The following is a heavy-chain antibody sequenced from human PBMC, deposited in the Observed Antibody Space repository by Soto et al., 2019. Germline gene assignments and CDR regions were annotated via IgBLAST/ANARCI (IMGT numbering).Heavy chain of an antibody. V-gene: IGHV3-30*18. D-gene: IGHD6-19*01. CDR2: ISHDGSNT. J-gene: IGHJ5*02. CDR1: GFTLSNTG. Sequence: QVQLVESGGGVVQPGRSLRLSCVASGFTLSNTGMHWVRQAPGKGLEWVAMISHDGSNTYYGDSVKGRFTISRDNSWNTLYLQMDSPRPEDTSVYYCAKDWGSSGWFNWFDPWGQGTLVTVSS. CDR3: AKDWGSSGWFNWFDP.